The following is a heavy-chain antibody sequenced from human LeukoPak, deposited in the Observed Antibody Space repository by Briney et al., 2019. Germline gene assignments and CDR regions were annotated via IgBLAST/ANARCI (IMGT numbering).Heavy chain of an antibody. CDR3: ARGLGSYSNWFDP. CDR1: GGSISSYY. J-gene: IGHJ5*02. Sequence: SETLSLTCTVSGGSISSYYWSWIRQPPGKGQEWIGYIYYNGSTNYNPSLKSRVTISVDKSKNQLSLKLSSVTAADTAVYYCARGLGSYSNWFDPWGQGTLVTVSS. D-gene: IGHD3-10*01. CDR2: IYYNGST. V-gene: IGHV4-59*08.